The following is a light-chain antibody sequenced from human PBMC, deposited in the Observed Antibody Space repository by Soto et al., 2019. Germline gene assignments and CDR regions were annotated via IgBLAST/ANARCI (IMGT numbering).Light chain of an antibody. J-gene: IGKJ2*02. CDR3: QQYGSSSWT. CDR2: AAS. CDR1: QSISSSY. V-gene: IGKV3-20*01. Sequence: EIVLTQSPGTLSLSPGERATLSCRASQSISSSYLAWYQQKPGQAPSLLIHAASSRATGISDRFSGSGSGTDFTLTISSLEPEDFAVYYCQQYGSSSWTFGQGTQVEIK.